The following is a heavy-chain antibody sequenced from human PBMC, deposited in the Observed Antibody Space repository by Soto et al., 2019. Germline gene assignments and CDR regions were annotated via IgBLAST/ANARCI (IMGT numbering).Heavy chain of an antibody. V-gene: IGHV4-34*01. D-gene: IGHD6-19*01. Sequence: QVQQQPWGAGLLKPSETLSLTCSVVPGSFSHYFWNWIRQSPGKGLEWIGKIKHGGSSNYNPSLRSRVSISLDMSKNQFSLNLSSVTAADTGVYYCARGGSSDWQVALDMCGQGTMVTVSS. CDR3: ARGGSSDWQVALDM. J-gene: IGHJ3*02. CDR1: PGSFSHYF. CDR2: IKHGGSS.